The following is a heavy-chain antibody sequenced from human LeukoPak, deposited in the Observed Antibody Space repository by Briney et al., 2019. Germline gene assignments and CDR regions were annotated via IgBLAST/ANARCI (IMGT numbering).Heavy chain of an antibody. Sequence: PGGSLRLSCAASGFTFSSYSMNWVRQAPGKGLEWVANIKQDGSEKYYVDSVKGRFTISRDNAKNSLYLQMNSLRAEDTAVYYCARDNHYYGMDVWGQGTTVTVSS. CDR3: ARDNHYYGMDV. CDR1: GFTFSSYS. D-gene: IGHD1-14*01. V-gene: IGHV3-7*01. J-gene: IGHJ6*02. CDR2: IKQDGSEK.